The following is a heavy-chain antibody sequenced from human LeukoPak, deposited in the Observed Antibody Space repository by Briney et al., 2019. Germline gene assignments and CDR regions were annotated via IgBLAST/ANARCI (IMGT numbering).Heavy chain of an antibody. Sequence: GGSLRLSCAASGFTFDDYGMSWVRQAPGKGLEWVSAISGSGGSTYYADSVKGRFTISRDNSKNTLYLQMNSLRAEDTAVYYCAKVALLNWGNYFDYWGQGTLVTVSS. V-gene: IGHV3-23*01. CDR3: AKVALLNWGNYFDY. CDR1: GFTFDDYG. CDR2: ISGSGGST. D-gene: IGHD7-27*01. J-gene: IGHJ4*02.